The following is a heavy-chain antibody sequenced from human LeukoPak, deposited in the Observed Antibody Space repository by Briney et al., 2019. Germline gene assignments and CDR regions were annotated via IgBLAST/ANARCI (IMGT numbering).Heavy chain of an antibody. V-gene: IGHV5-10-1*01. CDR2: IDPNDSDT. CDR1: GYSFTSYW. D-gene: IGHD7-27*01. J-gene: IGHJ3*02. Sequence: GESLRISCTGSGYSFTSYWITWVRLMPGKGLECMGRIDPNDSDTKYSPSFQGHVTISADKSINTAYLQWSSLKASDTAVYYCALERGYWGIGLDIWGQGTMVTVSS. CDR3: ALERGYWGIGLDI.